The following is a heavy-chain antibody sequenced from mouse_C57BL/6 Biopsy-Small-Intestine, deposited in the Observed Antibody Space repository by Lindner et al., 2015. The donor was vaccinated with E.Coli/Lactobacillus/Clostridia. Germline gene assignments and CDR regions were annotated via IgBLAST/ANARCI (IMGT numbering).Heavy chain of an antibody. D-gene: IGHD1-1*01. CDR1: GYTFTSYW. CDR3: AIYYGSSYYWYFDV. J-gene: IGHJ1*03. Sequence: VQLQESGAELAKPGASVKLSCKASGYTFTSYWMHWVKQRPGQGLEWIGNINPSNVYTKYNQKFKDKATLTADKSSSTAYMHLNSLTYEDSAVYYCAIYYGSSYYWYFDVWGTGTTVTVSS. CDR2: INPSNVYT. V-gene: IGHV1-7*01.